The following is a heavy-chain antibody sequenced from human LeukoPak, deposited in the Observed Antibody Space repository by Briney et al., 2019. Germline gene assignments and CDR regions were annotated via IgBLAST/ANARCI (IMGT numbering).Heavy chain of an antibody. CDR3: ARGSSFRGHVDY. CDR1: GGSISNYY. V-gene: IGHV4-59*01. J-gene: IGHJ4*02. CDR2: IFYSGNT. Sequence: ASETLSLTCTVSGGSISNYYWSWIRQPPGKGLEWIGYIFYSGNTNYNPSLKSRVAISVDTSKNQFSLNLSSVTAADTAVYYCARGSSFRGHVDYWGQGTLVTVSS. D-gene: IGHD3-16*01.